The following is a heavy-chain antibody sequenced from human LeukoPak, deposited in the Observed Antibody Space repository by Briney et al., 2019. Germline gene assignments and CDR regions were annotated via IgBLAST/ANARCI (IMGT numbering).Heavy chain of an antibody. CDR2: ISYDGNNK. D-gene: IGHD1-1*01. CDR3: AKVRSGSANWALRIFDN. V-gene: IGHV3-30-3*01. CDR1: GFTFSSYS. Sequence: GGSLRLSCAASGFTFSSYSIHWVRQPPGKGLEWVALISYDGNNKYYAASVKGRFTVSRDNSNNTLYVQMNSLRAEDTAAYYCAKVRSGSANWALRIFDNWGQGTLVTVSS. J-gene: IGHJ4*02.